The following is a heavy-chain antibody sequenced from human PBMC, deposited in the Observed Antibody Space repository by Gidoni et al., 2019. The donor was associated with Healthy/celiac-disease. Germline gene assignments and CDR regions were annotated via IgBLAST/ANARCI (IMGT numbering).Heavy chain of an antibody. Sequence: QVQLVESGGGGVQPGRSLRRSGAAAGGTCSSYGMHWVRQAPGKGLEWVAVISYDGSNKSYADSVKGRFTISRDNSKNTLYLQMNSLRAEDTAVYYCRYDFWSGTSSGMDVWGQGTTVTVSS. V-gene: IGHV3-30*03. D-gene: IGHD3-3*01. CDR1: GGTCSSYG. J-gene: IGHJ6*02. CDR2: ISYDGSNK. CDR3: RYDFWSGTSSGMDV.